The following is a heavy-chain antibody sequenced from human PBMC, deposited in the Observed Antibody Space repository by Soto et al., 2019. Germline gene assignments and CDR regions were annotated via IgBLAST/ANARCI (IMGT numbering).Heavy chain of an antibody. Sequence: SETLSLTCTVSGGSVSSGSYYWSWIRQPPGKGLEWIGYIYYSGSTNYNPSLKSRVTISVDTSKNQFSLKLSSVTAADTAVYYCARDGAAAGIDWFDPWGQGTLVTVSS. D-gene: IGHD6-13*01. V-gene: IGHV4-61*01. CDR2: IYYSGST. CDR1: GGSVSSGSYY. CDR3: ARDGAAAGIDWFDP. J-gene: IGHJ5*02.